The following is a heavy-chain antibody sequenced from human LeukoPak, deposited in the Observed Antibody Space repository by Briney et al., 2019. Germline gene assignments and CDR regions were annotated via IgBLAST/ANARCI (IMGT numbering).Heavy chain of an antibody. V-gene: IGHV4-61*02. Sequence: PSQTLPLTCAVSGGSIISGSHHWSWIRQPAGKGLEWIGRIYTSGSTSYKSSLKSRVTVSADTSKNQFSLKLSAVTAADTAVYYCARARGAVALEDYYYYVDVWGRGTTVTVSS. CDR1: GGSIISGSHH. CDR2: IYTSGST. D-gene: IGHD6-19*01. J-gene: IGHJ6*03. CDR3: ARARGAVALEDYYYYVDV.